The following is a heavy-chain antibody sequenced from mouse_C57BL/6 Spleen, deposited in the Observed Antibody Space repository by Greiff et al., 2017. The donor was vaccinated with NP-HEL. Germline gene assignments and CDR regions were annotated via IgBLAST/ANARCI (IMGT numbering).Heavy chain of an antibody. Sequence: EVMLVESEGGLVQPGSSMKLSCTASGFTFSDYYMAWVRQVPEKGLEWVAHINYDGSSTYYLDSLKSRFIISRDNAKNILYLQMSSLKSEDTATYYCARGAYDGYWEAFDYWGQGTTLTVSS. D-gene: IGHD2-3*01. J-gene: IGHJ2*01. V-gene: IGHV5-16*01. CDR3: ARGAYDGYWEAFDY. CDR1: GFTFSDYY. CDR2: INYDGSST.